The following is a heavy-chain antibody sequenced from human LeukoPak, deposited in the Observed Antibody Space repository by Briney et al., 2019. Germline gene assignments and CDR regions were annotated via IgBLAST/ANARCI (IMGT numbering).Heavy chain of an antibody. CDR1: GFTFSNYW. D-gene: IGHD4-23*01. CDR3: AREDDYGGNSEGGY. V-gene: IGHV3-7*01. CDR2: INQDGSEE. Sequence: GESLKISCATSGFTFSNYWMSWVRQAPGKGLEWVANINQDGSEEYYVDSVRGRFTISRDNAKNSLYLQMNSLRAEDTAVYYCAREDDYGGNSEGGYWGQGTLVTVSS. J-gene: IGHJ4*02.